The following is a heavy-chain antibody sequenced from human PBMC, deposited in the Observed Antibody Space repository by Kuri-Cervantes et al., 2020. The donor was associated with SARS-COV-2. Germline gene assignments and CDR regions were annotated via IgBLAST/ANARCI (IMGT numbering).Heavy chain of an antibody. CDR3: AKDQDLVVVPPAMFGMDV. V-gene: IGHV3-30*18. Sequence: GGSLRLSCAASGFRFSSYGMHWVRQAPGKGLEWVAVISHDGNNKYYADSVKGRFTISRDNSKNTLYLQMNSLRAEDTAVYYCAKDQDLVVVPPAMFGMDVWGRGTTVTVSS. D-gene: IGHD2-2*01. J-gene: IGHJ6*02. CDR2: ISHDGNNK. CDR1: GFRFSSYG.